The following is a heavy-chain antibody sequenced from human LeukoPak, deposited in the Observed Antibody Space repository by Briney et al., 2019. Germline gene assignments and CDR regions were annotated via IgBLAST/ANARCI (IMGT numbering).Heavy chain of an antibody. CDR3: AGYSSSWYWFDP. J-gene: IGHJ5*02. Sequence: SETLSLTCTVSGGSVSSYYWSWIRQPAGKGLGWIGRICTSGSTNYNPSLKSRVTMSLDTSKNQLSLKLSSVTAADTAVYYCAGYSSSWYWFDPWGQGTLVIVSS. CDR1: GGSVSSYY. D-gene: IGHD6-13*01. V-gene: IGHV4-4*07. CDR2: ICTSGST.